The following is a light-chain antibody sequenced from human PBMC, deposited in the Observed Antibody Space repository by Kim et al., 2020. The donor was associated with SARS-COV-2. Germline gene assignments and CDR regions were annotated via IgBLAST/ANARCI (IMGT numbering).Light chain of an antibody. CDR2: AAS. CDR1: QTISNY. Sequence: DIQMPQSPSSLSASVGDRVTITCRASQTISNYLNWYQQKPGKAPKLLIYAASSLQTGVPSRFSGSGSGTDFTLTITSLQPEDFASYSCQQSYSTPYTVGQGTKVDSK. V-gene: IGKV1-39*01. CDR3: QQSYSTPYT. J-gene: IGKJ2*01.